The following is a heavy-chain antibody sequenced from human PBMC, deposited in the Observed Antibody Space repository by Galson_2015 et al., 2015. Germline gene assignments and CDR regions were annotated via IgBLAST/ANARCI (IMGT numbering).Heavy chain of an antibody. D-gene: IGHD2-2*02. CDR3: VRARLKYHAFEI. J-gene: IGHJ3*02. Sequence: SLRLSCAASGFTFSGYGMNWVRQAPGKGLEWVADIWNDGSNKYYADSVQGRFTISRDNSNITLYLEMNSLRAEDTGVYYCVRARLKYHAFEIWGQGTMVTVSS. CDR2: IWNDGSNK. CDR1: GFTFSGYG. V-gene: IGHV3-33*01.